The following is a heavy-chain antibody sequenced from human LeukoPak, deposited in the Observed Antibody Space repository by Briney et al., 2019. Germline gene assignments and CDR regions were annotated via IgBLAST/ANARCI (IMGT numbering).Heavy chain of an antibody. D-gene: IGHD4-17*01. J-gene: IGHJ6*02. Sequence: GGSLRLSCVASGFPFSSYGMHWVRQAPGKGLEWVAVISYDGSNKYYADSVKGRFTISRDNSKNTLYLQMNSLRAEDTAVYYCAKDDRPPYYGDRRLDYYYGMDVWGQGTTVTVSS. CDR3: AKDDRPPYYGDRRLDYYYGMDV. CDR2: ISYDGSNK. CDR1: GFPFSSYG. V-gene: IGHV3-30*18.